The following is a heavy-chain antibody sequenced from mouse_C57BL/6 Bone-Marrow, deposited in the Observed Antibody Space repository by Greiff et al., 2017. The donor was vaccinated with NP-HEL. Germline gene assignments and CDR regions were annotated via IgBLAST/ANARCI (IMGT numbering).Heavy chain of an antibody. J-gene: IGHJ3*01. CDR3: TRSGDYDYDAAY. V-gene: IGHV1-15*01. CDR2: IDPETGGT. CDR1: GYTFTDYE. Sequence: QVQLQQSGAELVRPGASVTLSCKASGYTFTDYEMHWVKQTPVHGLEWIGAIDPETGGTAYNQKFNGKAILTADKSSSTAYMELRSLTSEDSAVYYCTRSGDYDYDAAYWGQGTLVTVSA. D-gene: IGHD2-4*01.